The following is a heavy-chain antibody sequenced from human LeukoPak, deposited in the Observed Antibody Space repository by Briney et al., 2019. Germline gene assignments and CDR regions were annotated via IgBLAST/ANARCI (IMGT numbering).Heavy chain of an antibody. CDR3: AALIVGPTADAFDI. CDR1: GGSISNFY. J-gene: IGHJ3*02. V-gene: IGHV4-59*12. Sequence: SETLSLTCTVPGGSISNFYWSWIRQPPGKGLEWIGYIYYSGSTNYNPSLKSRVTISVDTSKNQFSLKLSSVTAADTAVYYCAALIVGPTADAFDIWGQGTMVTVSS. D-gene: IGHD1-26*01. CDR2: IYYSGST.